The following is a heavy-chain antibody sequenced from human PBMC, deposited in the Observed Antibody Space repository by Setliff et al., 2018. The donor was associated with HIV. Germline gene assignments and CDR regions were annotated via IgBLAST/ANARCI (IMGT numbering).Heavy chain of an antibody. D-gene: IGHD2-15*01. CDR2: IYQSGNT. CDR1: GYSISSGFY. Sequence: SETLSLTCAVSGYSISSGFYWSWMRQPPGKGLEWIGSIYQSGNTNYNPSLESRLTISVDTAKNQFSLKLSSVTAADTAVYYCAAATTLLSPRAWGQGTLVTVSS. J-gene: IGHJ5*02. CDR3: AAATTLLSPRA. V-gene: IGHV4-38-2*01.